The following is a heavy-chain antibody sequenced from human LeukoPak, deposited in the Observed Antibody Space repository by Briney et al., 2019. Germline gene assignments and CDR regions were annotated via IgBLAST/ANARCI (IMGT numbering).Heavy chain of an antibody. Sequence: GGSLRLSCAASGFTFGSYAMSWVRQAPGQGLEWVSSISSSGIGTYYADSVKGRFTLSRDNSKNTLYLQTNSLRAEDTAVYYCAKDRGLWFGELFREEGYFDYWGQGTLVTVSS. D-gene: IGHD3-10*01. CDR2: ISSSGIGT. J-gene: IGHJ4*02. CDR3: AKDRGLWFGELFREEGYFDY. CDR1: GFTFGSYA. V-gene: IGHV3-23*01.